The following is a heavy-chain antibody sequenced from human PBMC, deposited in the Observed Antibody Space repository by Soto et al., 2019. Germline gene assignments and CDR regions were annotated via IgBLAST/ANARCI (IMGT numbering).Heavy chain of an antibody. Sequence: QVQLQQWGAGLLKPSETLSLTCAVYGGSFSGYYWSWIRQPPGKGLEWIGEINHSGSTNYNPSLKSRVTISVDTSKNQFSLKLSSVTAADTAVYYCARGYCTSGVCSGYWGQGTLVTVSS. CDR2: INHSGST. CDR3: ARGYCTSGVCSGY. CDR1: GGSFSGYY. V-gene: IGHV4-34*01. J-gene: IGHJ4*02. D-gene: IGHD2-8*01.